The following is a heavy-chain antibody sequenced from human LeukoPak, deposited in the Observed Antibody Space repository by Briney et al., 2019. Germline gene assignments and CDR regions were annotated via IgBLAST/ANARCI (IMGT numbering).Heavy chain of an antibody. D-gene: IGHD6-19*01. V-gene: IGHV3-23*01. Sequence: GDSLRLSCAASGFSFNIYAMSWVRQAPGKGLEWVAAIDRSGGSTFYADSVKGRFTISKDNSKNTLYLQINSLRVDDTAIYYCAKRRYSSGWSPIDYWGQGTLVTVSS. CDR2: IDRSGGST. CDR3: AKRRYSSGWSPIDY. J-gene: IGHJ4*02. CDR1: GFSFNIYA.